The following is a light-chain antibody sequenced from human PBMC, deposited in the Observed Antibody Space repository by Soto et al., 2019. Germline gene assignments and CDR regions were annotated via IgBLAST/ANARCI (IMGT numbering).Light chain of an antibody. CDR2: AAS. J-gene: IGKJ4*01. V-gene: IGKV1-8*01. Sequence: AIRMTQSPSSFSASTGDRVTITCRASQGISSYLAWYQQKPGKAPKLLIYAASTLQSGVPSRFSGSGSGTDLTLTISCLQSEDFATYYCQQYYSYPGTFGGGTKVEIK. CDR1: QGISSY. CDR3: QQYYSYPGT.